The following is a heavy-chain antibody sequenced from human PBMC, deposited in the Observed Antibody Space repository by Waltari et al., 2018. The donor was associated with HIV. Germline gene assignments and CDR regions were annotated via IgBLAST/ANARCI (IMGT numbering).Heavy chain of an antibody. CDR1: GFTFSSFW. D-gene: IGHD3-10*01. CDR3: ARGGFYGSGSKVN. V-gene: IGHV3-7*04. Sequence: EVQLVVPGGGLVQPGGSLRLSFAASGFTFSSFWLRWVRRAPGKGLEWVANIKQDGSEKYYVDSVNGRFTISRDNAENSLYLQMNSLRAEDTAVYYCARGGFYGSGSKVNWGQGTLVTVSS. J-gene: IGHJ4*02. CDR2: IKQDGSEK.